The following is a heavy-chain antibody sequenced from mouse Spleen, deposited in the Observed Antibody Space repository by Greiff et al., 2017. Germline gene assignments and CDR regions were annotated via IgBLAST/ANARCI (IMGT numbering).Heavy chain of an antibody. Sequence: EVQLQQSGPGLVKPSQSLSLTCSVTGYSITSGYYWNWIRQFPGNKLEWMGYISYDGSNNYNPSLKNRISITRDTSKNQFFLKLNSVTTEDTATYYCALNSFAYWGQGTLVTVSA. CDR3: ALNSFAY. CDR1: GYSITSGYY. J-gene: IGHJ3*01. D-gene: IGHD1-3*01. V-gene: IGHV3-6*01. CDR2: ISYDGSN.